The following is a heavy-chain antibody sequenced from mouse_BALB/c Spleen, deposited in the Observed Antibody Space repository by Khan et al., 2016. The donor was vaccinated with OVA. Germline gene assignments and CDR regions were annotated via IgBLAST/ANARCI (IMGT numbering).Heavy chain of an antibody. J-gene: IGHJ4*01. V-gene: IGHV3-6*02. CDR2: ISYDGSN. CDR3: ARIGHLYYGTSYYAMDY. D-gene: IGHD1-1*01. Sequence: EVQLQESGPGLVKPSQSLSLTCSVTGYSITSGYYWNWIRQFPGNKLEWMGYISYDGSNNYNPSLKNRISITRDTSKNQFFLKLNSVATEDTATYYCARIGHLYYGTSYYAMDYWGQGASVTVSS. CDR1: GYSITSGYY.